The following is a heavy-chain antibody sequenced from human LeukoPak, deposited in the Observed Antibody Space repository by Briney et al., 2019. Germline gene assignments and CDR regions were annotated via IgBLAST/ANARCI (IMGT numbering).Heavy chain of an antibody. CDR3: ARDPGYCSSTSCWNWFDP. J-gene: IGHJ5*02. D-gene: IGHD2-2*03. V-gene: IGHV4-38-2*02. Sequence: SETLSLTCSVSDDSLSRSVFVWGWIRQPPGKGLEWIGSIYHSGSTYYNPSLKSRVTISVDTSKNQFSLKLSSVTAADTAVYYCARDPGYCSSTSCWNWFDPWGQGTLVTVSS. CDR1: DDSLSRSVFV. CDR2: IYHSGST.